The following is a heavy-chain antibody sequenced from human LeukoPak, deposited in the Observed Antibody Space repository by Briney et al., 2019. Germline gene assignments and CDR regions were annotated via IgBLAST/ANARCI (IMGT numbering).Heavy chain of an antibody. J-gene: IGHJ4*02. D-gene: IGHD3-22*01. CDR2: IYHSGST. CDR1: GYSISSGYY. CDR3: ARAYYFDDSGGYVYFDY. V-gene: IGHV4-38-2*01. Sequence: SETLSLTRAVSGYSISSGYYWGWIRQPPGKGLEWIGSIYHSGSTYYNPSLKSRVTISVDTSKNQFSLKLTSVTAADTAVYYCARAYYFDDSGGYVYFDYWGQGTLVTVSS.